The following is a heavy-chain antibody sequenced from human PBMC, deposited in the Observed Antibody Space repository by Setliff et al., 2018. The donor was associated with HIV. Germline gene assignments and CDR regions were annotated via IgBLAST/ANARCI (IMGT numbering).Heavy chain of an antibody. D-gene: IGHD6-19*01. Sequence: PGGSLRLSCAASGFTFSRHEMIWVRQTPGKGLEWVSYIGISGDDVHYADSVKGRFYISRDNAKSSLSLQMNSLRVEDTAVYYCVRDGREVPGTFRQFDPWGLGTLVTVSS. CDR2: IGISGDDV. CDR3: VRDGREVPGTFRQFDP. CDR1: GFTFSRHE. V-gene: IGHV3-48*03. J-gene: IGHJ5*02.